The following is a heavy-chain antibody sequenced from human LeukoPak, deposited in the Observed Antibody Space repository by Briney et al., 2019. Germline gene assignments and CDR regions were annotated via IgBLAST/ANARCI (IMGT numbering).Heavy chain of an antibody. CDR3: ARDSFQWLPSFDY. J-gene: IGHJ4*02. V-gene: IGHV3-7*01. Sequence: GALRLSCAASGFTFSTYSMNWVRQAPGKGLEWVANIKQDGSEKYYVDSVQGRFTISRDNAENSLYLQMSSLRAEDTAVYYCARDSFQWLPSFDYWGQGTLVTVSS. CDR2: IKQDGSEK. CDR1: GFTFSTYS. D-gene: IGHD3-22*01.